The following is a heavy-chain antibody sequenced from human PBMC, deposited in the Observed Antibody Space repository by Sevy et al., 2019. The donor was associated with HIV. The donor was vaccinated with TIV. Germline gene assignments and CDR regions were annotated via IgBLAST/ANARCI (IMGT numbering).Heavy chain of an antibody. Sequence: GGSLRLSCAACGFTFSDHYMDWVRQAPGKGLEWVGRTRNKANSYTTEYAASVKGRFTISRDDSKNSLYLQMNSLKTEDTAVYYCARSSVVRGVAFDFWGQGTMVTVSS. CDR2: TRNKANSYTT. D-gene: IGHD2-15*01. J-gene: IGHJ3*01. V-gene: IGHV3-72*01. CDR1: GFTFSDHY. CDR3: ARSSVVRGVAFDF.